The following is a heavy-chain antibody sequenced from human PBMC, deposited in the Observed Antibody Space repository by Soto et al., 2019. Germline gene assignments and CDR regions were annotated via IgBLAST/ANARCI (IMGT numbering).Heavy chain of an antibody. CDR2: ISGSGGST. Sequence: PGGSLRLSCAASGFPFSSYSMNLVSPAPGKGLEWVSSISGSGGSTYYADSVKGRFTISRDNSKNTLYLQMNSLRAEDTAVYYCAKVLSYYYDSSGYYHAGIPDYWGQGTLVTVSS. CDR1: GFPFSSYS. V-gene: IGHV3-23*01. D-gene: IGHD3-22*01. CDR3: AKVLSYYYDSSGYYHAGIPDY. J-gene: IGHJ4*02.